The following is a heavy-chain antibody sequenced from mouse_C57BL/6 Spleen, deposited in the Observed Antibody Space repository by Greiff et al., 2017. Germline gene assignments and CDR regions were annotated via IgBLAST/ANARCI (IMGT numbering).Heavy chain of an antibody. CDR3: ARWGDGYRYFDY. J-gene: IGHJ2*01. CDR1: GYTFTDYN. CDR2: INPNNGGT. V-gene: IGHV1-22*01. Sequence: VHVKQSGPELVKPGASVKMSCKASGYTFTDYNMHWVKQSHGKSLEWIGYINPNNGGTSYNQKFKGKATLTVNKSSSTAYMELRSLTSEDSAVYYCARWGDGYRYFDYWGQGTTLTVSS. D-gene: IGHD2-3*01.